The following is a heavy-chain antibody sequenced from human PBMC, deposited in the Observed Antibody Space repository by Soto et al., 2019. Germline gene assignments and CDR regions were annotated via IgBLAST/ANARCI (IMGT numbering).Heavy chain of an antibody. CDR2: IYSGGST. Sequence: LRLSCAASGFTVSSNYMSWVRQAPGKGLEWVSVIYSGGSTYYTDSVKGRFTISRDNSKNTLYLQMNSLRAEDTAVYYCARGSSTSPLLDGMDVWGQGTTVTVSS. D-gene: IGHD2-2*01. CDR1: GFTVSSNY. CDR3: ARGSSTSPLLDGMDV. V-gene: IGHV3-53*01. J-gene: IGHJ6*02.